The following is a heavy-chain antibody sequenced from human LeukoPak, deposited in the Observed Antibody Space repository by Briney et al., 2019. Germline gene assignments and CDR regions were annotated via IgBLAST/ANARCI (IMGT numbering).Heavy chain of an antibody. CDR3: ARVYYGGMKK. D-gene: IGHD4-23*01. V-gene: IGHV4-39*07. CDR2: IYHSGST. Sequence: NPSETLSLTCTVSGGSFSSSSYYWGWIRQPPVKGLEWIGSIYHSGSTYYNPSLKSRVTISVDTSKNQFSLKLSSVTAADTAVYYCARVYYGGMKKWGQGTLVTVSS. CDR1: GGSFSSSSYY. J-gene: IGHJ4*02.